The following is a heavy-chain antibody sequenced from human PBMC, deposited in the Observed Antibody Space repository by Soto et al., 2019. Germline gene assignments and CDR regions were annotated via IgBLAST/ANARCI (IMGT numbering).Heavy chain of an antibody. CDR3: ARDLRIVATTLTSSNYYYYGMDV. D-gene: IGHD5-12*01. Sequence: QSQTLSLTCAISGDSVSSNSAAWNWIRQSPSRGLEWLGRTYYRSKWYNDYAVSVKSRITINPDTSKNQFSLQLNSVTPEDTAVYYCARDLRIVATTLTSSNYYYYGMDVWGQGTTVTVSS. CDR1: GDSVSSNSAA. J-gene: IGHJ6*02. CDR2: TYYRSKWYN. V-gene: IGHV6-1*01.